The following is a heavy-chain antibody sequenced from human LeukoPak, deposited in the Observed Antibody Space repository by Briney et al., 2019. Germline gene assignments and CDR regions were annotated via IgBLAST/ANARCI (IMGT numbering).Heavy chain of an antibody. CDR3: ARVEDTAMDY. D-gene: IGHD5-18*01. CDR2: IDIDGTGT. J-gene: IGHJ4*02. Sequence: GGSLRLSCAASGFTFTNYWMHWVRQAPGKGLVWVSRIDIDGTGTSYADSVKGRFTISRDNAKNSLYLQMNSLRAEDTAVYYCARVEDTAMDYWGQGTLVTVSS. CDR1: GFTFTNYW. V-gene: IGHV3-74*01.